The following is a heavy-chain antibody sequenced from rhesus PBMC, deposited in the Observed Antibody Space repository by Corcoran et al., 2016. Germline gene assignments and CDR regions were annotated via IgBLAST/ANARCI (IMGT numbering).Heavy chain of an antibody. CDR1: GGSISSNY. CDR3: ARGSNYARYFDL. CDR2: ISGSGGST. V-gene: IGHV4-173*01. D-gene: IGHD4-23*01. Sequence: QVQLQESGPAVVKPSETLSLTCAVSGGSISSNYWSWIRQPPGKGLEWIGRISGSGGSTEYNPSLKSRVTISTDTSKNQFSLKLSSVTAADTAVYYCARGSNYARYFDLWGPGTPITISS. J-gene: IGHJ2*01.